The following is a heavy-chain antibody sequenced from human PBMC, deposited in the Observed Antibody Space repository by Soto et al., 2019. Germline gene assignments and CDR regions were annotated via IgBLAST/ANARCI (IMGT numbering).Heavy chain of an antibody. J-gene: IGHJ5*02. CDR1: CGSISSYY. CDR3: ARERITMVRGVNVNWFDP. Sequence: SETLSLTCTVSCGSISSYYWSWIQQPPGKGLEWIGYIYYSGSTNYNPSLKSRVTISVDTSKNQFSLKLSSVTAADTAVYYCARERITMVRGVNVNWFDPWGQGTLVTVSS. D-gene: IGHD3-10*01. CDR2: IYYSGST. V-gene: IGHV4-59*01.